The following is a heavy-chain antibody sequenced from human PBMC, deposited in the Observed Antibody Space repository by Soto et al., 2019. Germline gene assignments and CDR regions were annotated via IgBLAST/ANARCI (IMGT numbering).Heavy chain of an antibody. Sequence: QVQLVQSGAEVKKPGSSVKVSCKASGGTFSSYAISWVRQAPGQGLEWMGGIIPIFGTANYAQNFQGRVTITADESPSTAYMELSSLRSEDTAVYYGARDRGGSRHNYCMDVWGKGTTVTVSS. CDR1: GGTFSSYA. J-gene: IGHJ6*04. D-gene: IGHD2-15*01. CDR3: ARDRGGSRHNYCMDV. CDR2: IIPIFGTA. V-gene: IGHV1-69*01.